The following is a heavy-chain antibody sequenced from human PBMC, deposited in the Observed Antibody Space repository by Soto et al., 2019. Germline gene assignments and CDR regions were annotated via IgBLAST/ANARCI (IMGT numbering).Heavy chain of an antibody. Sequence: PSETLSLTCTVSGGSISSGGYYWSWIRQHPGKGLEWIGYIYYSGSTYYNPSLKSRVTISVDTSKNQFSLKLSSVTAADTAVYYCARDLRDYYYYGMDVWGQGTTVTAP. CDR1: GGSISSGGYY. J-gene: IGHJ6*02. CDR3: ARDLRDYYYYGMDV. V-gene: IGHV4-31*03. CDR2: IYYSGST.